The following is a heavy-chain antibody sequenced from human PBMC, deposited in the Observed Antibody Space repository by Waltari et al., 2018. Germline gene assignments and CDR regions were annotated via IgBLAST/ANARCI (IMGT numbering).Heavy chain of an antibody. CDR3: VRGLMAEGRVGFDL. V-gene: IGHV3-7*01. CDR1: GFKVSNHW. J-gene: IGHJ4*02. D-gene: IGHD2-8*01. CDR2: IHQDGSER. Sequence: EVRLEESGGGLVHPGGSLRLSCAASGFKVSNHWINWVRQAPGSGREWVAKIHQDGSERYFLDSVRCRFTIAGDNVQISVFLQLNSLRAEDTAVYYCVRGLMAEGRVGFDLWGQGTLVTVSS.